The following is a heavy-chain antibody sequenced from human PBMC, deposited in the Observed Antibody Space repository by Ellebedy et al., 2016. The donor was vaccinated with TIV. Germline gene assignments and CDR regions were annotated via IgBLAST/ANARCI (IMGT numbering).Heavy chain of an antibody. V-gene: IGHV4-59*01. CDR3: ARGVVVAASGYWFDP. CDR2: IYDSGSA. Sequence: MPSETLSLTCTVSGDSMRSFSWNWLRQSPGKGLEWIGEIYDSGSATYNHSLKSRASISVDTSKNQFSLKLSSVVAADTAVYYCARGVVVAASGYWFDPWGQGTLVTVAS. D-gene: IGHD2-15*01. J-gene: IGHJ5*02. CDR1: GDSMRSFS.